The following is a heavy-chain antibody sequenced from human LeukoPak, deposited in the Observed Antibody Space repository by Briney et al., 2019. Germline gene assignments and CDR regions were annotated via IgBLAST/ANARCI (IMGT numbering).Heavy chain of an antibody. CDR3: ARPSGPDYYYYYMDV. V-gene: IGHV4-39*01. Sequence: SETLSLTCTVSGGSISSSSYYWGWIRQPPGKGLEWIGSIYYSGSTYYNPSLKSRVTISADTSKNQFSLKLSSVTAADTAVYYCARPSGPDYYYYYMDVWGKGTTVTVSS. J-gene: IGHJ6*03. CDR1: GGSISSSSYY. CDR2: IYYSGST. D-gene: IGHD1-1*01.